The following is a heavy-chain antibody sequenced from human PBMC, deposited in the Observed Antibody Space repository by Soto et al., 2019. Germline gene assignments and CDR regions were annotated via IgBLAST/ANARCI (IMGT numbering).Heavy chain of an antibody. CDR2: ISGSGGST. J-gene: IGHJ4*02. CDR3: ATSGYCSSTSCYAPISDY. Sequence: QAPGKGLEWVSAISGSGGSTYYADSVKGRFTISRDNSKNTLYLQMNSLRAEDTAVYYCATSGYCSSTSCYAPISDYWGQGTLVTVSS. V-gene: IGHV3-23*01. D-gene: IGHD2-2*01.